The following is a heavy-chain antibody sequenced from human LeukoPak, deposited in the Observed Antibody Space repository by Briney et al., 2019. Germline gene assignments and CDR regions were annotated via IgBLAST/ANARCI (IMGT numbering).Heavy chain of an antibody. CDR3: ARERTYYYDSSGYPPGAFDI. J-gene: IGHJ3*02. CDR2: ISYDGSNK. D-gene: IGHD3-22*01. CDR1: GFTFSSYA. Sequence: GGSLRLSCAASGFTFSSYAMHWVRQAPGKGLEWVAVISYDGSNKYYADSVKGRFTISRDNSKNTLYLQMNSLRAEDTAVYYCARERTYYYDSSGYPPGAFDIWGQGTMVTVSS. V-gene: IGHV3-30-3*01.